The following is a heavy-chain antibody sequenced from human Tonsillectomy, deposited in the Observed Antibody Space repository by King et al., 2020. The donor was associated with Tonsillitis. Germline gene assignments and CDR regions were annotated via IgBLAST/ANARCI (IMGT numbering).Heavy chain of an antibody. CDR2: IYSGGST. J-gene: IGHJ6*02. Sequence: VQLVESGGGLIQPGGSLRLSCVASWFTVSSNYMSWVRQAPGKGLEWVSDIYSGGSTYYADSVKGRFTISRDKSKNTLYLQMNSLRAAGTAVYYCARDRGWSLYYYYGMDVWGHGTTVTVSS. CDR3: ARDRGWSLYYYYGMDV. D-gene: IGHD3-10*01. V-gene: IGHV3-53*01. CDR1: WFTVSSNY.